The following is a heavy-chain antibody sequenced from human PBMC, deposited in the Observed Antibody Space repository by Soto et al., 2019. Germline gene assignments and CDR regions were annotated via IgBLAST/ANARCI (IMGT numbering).Heavy chain of an antibody. CDR3: AIALRTMLSPSAYFQH. J-gene: IGHJ1*01. CDR2: ISAYNGNT. D-gene: IGHD2-8*01. Sequence: QVHLVQSGAEVKKHGASVKVSCKPSGYTFTSYGISWVRQAPGQGLEWMGLISAYNGNTNYAQKLQVRVTMTTDTSTSTSYMERSSLRSDDTAVYYCAIALRTMLSPSAYFQHWGQGTLVTVSS. V-gene: IGHV1-18*04. CDR1: GYTFTSYG.